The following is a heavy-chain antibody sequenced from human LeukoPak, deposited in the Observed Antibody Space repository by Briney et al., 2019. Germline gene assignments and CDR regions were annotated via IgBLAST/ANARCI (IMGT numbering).Heavy chain of an antibody. CDR2: ILYDGSNK. D-gene: IGHD5-12*01. CDR1: GFTFSSYG. CDR3: ARDPQVRGGYDLRSVSPDY. V-gene: IGHV3-33*01. Sequence: GGSLRLSCAASGFTFSSYGMHWVRQAQGKGLEWVAVILYDGSNKYYADSVKGRFTISRDNSKNTLYLQMNSLRAEDTAVYYCARDPQVRGGYDLRSVSPDYWGQGTLVTVSS. J-gene: IGHJ4*02.